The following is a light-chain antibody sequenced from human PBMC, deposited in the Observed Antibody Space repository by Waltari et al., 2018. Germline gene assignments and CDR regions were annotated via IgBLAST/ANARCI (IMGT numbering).Light chain of an antibody. CDR1: QTVSSN. CDR3: QQYNRWPPIT. J-gene: IGKJ5*01. CDR2: DAS. Sequence: EVVMTQSPATLSVFPGERATLPCRASQTVSSNLAWYQQRPGQAPRPLIFDASTRAPSAPARFSGRGSETEFTHTIRSLPSEDSAVYYCQQYNRWPPITFGQGTRLEIK. V-gene: IGKV3-15*01.